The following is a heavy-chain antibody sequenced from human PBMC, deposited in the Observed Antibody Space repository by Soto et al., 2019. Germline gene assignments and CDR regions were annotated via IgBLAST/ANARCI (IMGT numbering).Heavy chain of an antibody. CDR2: VANDGRDK. D-gene: IGHD3-3*02. CDR1: GFTFRNYA. Sequence: GGSLRLSCVVSGFTFRNYAMHWVRQAPAKGLEWVAVVANDGRDKHHADSVRGRFTISRDNSKNTLYLQMSSLTIEDTAVYLCAKDLAAPAQYYFDSWGQGALVTVSS. V-gene: IGHV3-30*18. CDR3: AKDLAAPAQYYFDS. J-gene: IGHJ4*02.